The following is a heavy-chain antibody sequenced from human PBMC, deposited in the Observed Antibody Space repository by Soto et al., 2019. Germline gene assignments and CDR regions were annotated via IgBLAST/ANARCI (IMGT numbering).Heavy chain of an antibody. Sequence: PGGSLRLSCAASGFTFSSYSMSWVRQAPGKGLEWVSAISGSGGSTYYADSVKGRFTISRDNSKNTLYLQMNSLRAEDTAVYYCANDLATRRDGYKLFDYRCQATLVTVFS. D-gene: IGHD5-12*01. CDR1: GFTFSSYS. V-gene: IGHV3-23*01. CDR2: ISGSGGST. CDR3: ANDLATRRDGYKLFDY. J-gene: IGHJ4*02.